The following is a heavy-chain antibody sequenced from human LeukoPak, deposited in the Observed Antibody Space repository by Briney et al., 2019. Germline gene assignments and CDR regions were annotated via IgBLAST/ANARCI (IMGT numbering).Heavy chain of an antibody. Sequence: GESLKISCKGSGYTFTGYYMHWVRQAPGQGLEWMGRINPNSGGTNYAQKFQGRVTMTRDTSISTAYMELSRLRSDDTAVYYCARNSITMVRGVTPFQHWGQGTLVTVSS. J-gene: IGHJ1*01. CDR1: GYTFTGYY. CDR3: ARNSITMVRGVTPFQH. V-gene: IGHV1-2*06. CDR2: INPNSGGT. D-gene: IGHD3-10*01.